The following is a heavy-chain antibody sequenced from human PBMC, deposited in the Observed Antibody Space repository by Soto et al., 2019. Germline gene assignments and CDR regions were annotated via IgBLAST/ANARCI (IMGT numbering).Heavy chain of an antibody. CDR3: AKVPDSSGWYYFDY. J-gene: IGHJ4*02. D-gene: IGHD6-19*01. CDR1: GFTFSSYG. CDR2: ISYDGSNK. Sequence: GGSLRLSCAASGFTFSSYGMHWVRQAPGKGLEWVGVISYDGSNKYYADSVKGRFTISRDHSKNTLYLQMNSLRAEDTAVYYCAKVPDSSGWYYFDYWGQGTLVTVSS. V-gene: IGHV3-30*18.